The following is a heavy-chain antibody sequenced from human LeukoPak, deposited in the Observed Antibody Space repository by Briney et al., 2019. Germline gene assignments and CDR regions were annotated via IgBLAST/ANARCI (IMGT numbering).Heavy chain of an antibody. CDR2: ISSSSSYI. CDR1: GFTFSSYS. J-gene: IGHJ6*03. Sequence: GGSLRLSCAASGFTFSSYSMNWVRQAPGKGLEWVSSISSSSSYIYYADSVKGRFTISRDNSKNTLYLQMNSLRAEGTAVYYCARAGIYYDFWSGYFPHYYYMDVWGKGTTVTVSS. CDR3: ARAGIYYDFWSGYFPHYYYMDV. D-gene: IGHD3-3*01. V-gene: IGHV3-21*01.